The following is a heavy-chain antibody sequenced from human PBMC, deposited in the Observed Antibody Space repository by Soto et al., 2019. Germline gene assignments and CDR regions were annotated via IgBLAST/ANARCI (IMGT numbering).Heavy chain of an antibody. J-gene: IGHJ5*02. Sequence: QVQLQESGPGLVKPSQTLSLTCTVSGGSISSGGYYWSWIRQHPGKGLEWIGYIYYSGSTYYNPALKSRVTISVATSKNQFSLKLSSVTAADTAGYYCARVGGINWFDPWGQGTLVTVSS. CDR3: ARVGGINWFDP. V-gene: IGHV4-31*03. CDR2: IYYSGST. D-gene: IGHD3-16*01. CDR1: GGSISSGGYY.